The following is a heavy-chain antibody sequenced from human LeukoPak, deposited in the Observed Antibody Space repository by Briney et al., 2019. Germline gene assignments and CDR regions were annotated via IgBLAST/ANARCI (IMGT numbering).Heavy chain of an antibody. CDR2: IYSGGST. CDR1: GFTVSSNY. D-gene: IGHD6-13*01. V-gene: IGHV3-53*01. Sequence: PGGSLRLSCAASGFTVSSNYMSWVRQAPGKGLEWVSVIYSGGSTYYADSVKGRFTISRDNSKNTLYLQMNSLRAEDTAVYYCARVSYSSSWYGYYFDYWGQGTPVTVSA. CDR3: ARVSYSSSWYGYYFDY. J-gene: IGHJ4*02.